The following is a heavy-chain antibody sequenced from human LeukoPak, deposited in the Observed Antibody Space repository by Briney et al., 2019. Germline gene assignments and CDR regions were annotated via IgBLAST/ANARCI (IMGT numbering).Heavy chain of an antibody. D-gene: IGHD3-22*01. V-gene: IGHV4-39*07. CDR2: IYYSGST. CDR1: GGSISSSSYY. J-gene: IGHJ5*02. CDR3: ARELPLYDTPTGFDP. Sequence: PSETLSLTCTVSGGSISSSSYYWGWIRQPPGKGLEWIGSIYYSGSTYYNPSLKSRVTISVDTSKNQFSLKLSSVTAADTAVYYCARELPLYDTPTGFDPWGQGTLVTVSS.